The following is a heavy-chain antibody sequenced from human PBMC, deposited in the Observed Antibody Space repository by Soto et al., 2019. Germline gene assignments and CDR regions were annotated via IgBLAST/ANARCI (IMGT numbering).Heavy chain of an antibody. J-gene: IGHJ6*03. CDR1: GYTFTSYD. CDR2: MNPNSGNT. Sequence: QVQLVQSGAEVKKPGASVKVSCKASGYTFTSYDINWVRQATGQGLEWMGWMNPNSGNTGYAQKFQGRVTMTRNTSISTANMELSSLRSEDTAVYYCARGRRVVVVAAANYYMDVWGKGTTVTVSS. CDR3: ARGRRVVVVAAANYYMDV. D-gene: IGHD2-15*01. V-gene: IGHV1-8*01.